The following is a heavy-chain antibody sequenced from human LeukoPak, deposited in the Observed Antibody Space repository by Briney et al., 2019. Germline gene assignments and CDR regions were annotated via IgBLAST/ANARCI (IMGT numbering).Heavy chain of an antibody. D-gene: IGHD1-26*01. V-gene: IGHV1-2*06. CDR2: INPNSGGT. CDR3: TRESGSYHGNDY. J-gene: IGHJ4*02. Sequence: ASVKVSCKASGYTFTGYYMHWVRQAPGQGLEWMGRINPNSGGTNYAQKFQGRVTITGDTSINTAYMELSSLRSDDTAVYYCTRESGSYHGNDYWGQGTLVTVSS. CDR1: GYTFTGYY.